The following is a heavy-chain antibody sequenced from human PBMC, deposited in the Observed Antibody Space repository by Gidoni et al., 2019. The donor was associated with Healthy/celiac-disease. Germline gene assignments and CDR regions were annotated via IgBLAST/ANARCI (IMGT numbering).Heavy chain of an antibody. V-gene: IGHV3-74*01. Sequence: EVQLVESGGGLVQPGGSLRLSCAASGFTFSSYWMPWVRQAPGKGLGWVSRINSDGSSTRYADSVKGRFTISRDNAKNTLYLQMNSLRAEDTAVYYCARYMTPREAFDIWGQGTMVTVSS. D-gene: IGHD1-26*01. CDR3: ARYMTPREAFDI. J-gene: IGHJ3*02. CDR2: INSDGSST. CDR1: GFTFSSYW.